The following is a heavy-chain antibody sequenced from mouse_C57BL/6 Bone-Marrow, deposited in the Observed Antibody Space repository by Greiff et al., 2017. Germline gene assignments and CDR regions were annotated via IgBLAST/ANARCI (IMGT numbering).Heavy chain of an antibody. Sequence: EVKLVESGGDLVKPGGSLKLSCAASGFTFSSYGMSWVRQTPDKRLEWVATISSGGSYTYYPDSVKGRFTISRDHAKNTLYLQMSSLKSEDTAMYYCARRNYSSAMDYWGQGTSVTVSS. J-gene: IGHJ4*01. CDR3: ARRNYSSAMDY. D-gene: IGHD1-1*01. V-gene: IGHV5-6*02. CDR1: GFTFSSYG. CDR2: ISSGGSYT.